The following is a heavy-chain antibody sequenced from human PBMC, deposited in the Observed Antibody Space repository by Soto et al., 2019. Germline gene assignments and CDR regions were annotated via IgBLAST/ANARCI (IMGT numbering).Heavy chain of an antibody. CDR3: ARGIRNRYSGSSRGDPGYYYYGMDV. Sequence: SETLSLTCAVYGGSFSGYYWSWIRQPPGKGLEWIGEINHSGSTNYNPSLKSRVTISVDTSKNQFSLKLSSVTAADTAVYYCARGIRNRYSGSSRGDPGYYYYGMDVWGQGTTVTVSS. D-gene: IGHD1-26*01. CDR2: INHSGST. CDR1: GGSFSGYY. V-gene: IGHV4-34*01. J-gene: IGHJ6*02.